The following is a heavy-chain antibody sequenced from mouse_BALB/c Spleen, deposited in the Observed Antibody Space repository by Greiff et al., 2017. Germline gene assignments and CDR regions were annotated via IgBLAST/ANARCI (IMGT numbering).Heavy chain of an antibody. CDR3: AKLGHFDY. CDR2: INPSTGYT. D-gene: IGHD4-1*01. J-gene: IGHJ2*01. V-gene: IGHV1-7*01. CDR1: GYTFTSYW. Sequence: QVQLQQSGAELAKPGASVKMSCKASGYTFTSYWMHWVKQRPGQGLEWIGYINPSTGYTEYNQKFKDKATLTADKSSSTAYMQLSSLTSEDSAVYYCAKLGHFDYWGQGTTLTVSS.